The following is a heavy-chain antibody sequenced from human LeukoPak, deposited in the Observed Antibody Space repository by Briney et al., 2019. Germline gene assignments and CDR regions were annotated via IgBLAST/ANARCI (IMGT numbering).Heavy chain of an antibody. CDR2: IYPDDSDT. CDR3: AREFWAYCSGTSCYDIDY. CDR1: GYRFNAYW. D-gene: IGHD2-2*01. Sequence: GESLKISCKGSGYRFNAYWIAWVRQMPGKGLEWMGIIYPDDSDTSYSPSFQGQVTISADKSISTAYLQWRSLKASDTAMYYCAREFWAYCSGTSCYDIDYWGQGTLVTVSS. V-gene: IGHV5-51*01. J-gene: IGHJ4*02.